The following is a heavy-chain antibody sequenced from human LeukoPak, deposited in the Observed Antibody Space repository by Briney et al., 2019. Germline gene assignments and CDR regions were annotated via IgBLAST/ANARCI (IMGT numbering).Heavy chain of an antibody. V-gene: IGHV4-61*02. D-gene: IGHD5-18*01. CDR3: ARASETAMVTL. CDR1: GGSISSATYY. CDR2: IYSTGRV. J-gene: IGHJ4*02. Sequence: TSETLSLTCTVSGGSISSATYYWTWIRQPAGKGLEWIGRIYSTGRVNYNPSLKSRVTMLLDTSKNHISLKVTSVTAADTAIYFCARASETAMVTLWGQGTLVTVSS.